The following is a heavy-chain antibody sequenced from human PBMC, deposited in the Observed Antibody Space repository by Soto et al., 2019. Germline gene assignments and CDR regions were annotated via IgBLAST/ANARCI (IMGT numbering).Heavy chain of an antibody. CDR1: GFTLSLYN. V-gene: IGHV3-21*01. D-gene: IGHD3-22*01. CDR2: ISGSSGFI. CDR3: ARRGTSGYIGN. J-gene: IGHJ4*02. Sequence: GGSLRLSCAASGFTLSLYNMNWVRQAPGTGLEWVSSISGSSGFIYYADSVKGRFTISRDNAKNSLYLQMNSLRAEDTAVYYCARRGTSGYIGNWGQGTLVTVSS.